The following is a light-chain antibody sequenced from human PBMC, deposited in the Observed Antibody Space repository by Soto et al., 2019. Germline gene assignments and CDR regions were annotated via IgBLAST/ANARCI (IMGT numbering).Light chain of an antibody. CDR2: LDS. Sequence: VMTQSPLSLPVTPGEPASISCRSSHSLLHSNGHNYLVWYLLWPGQSPQLLIYLDSHRASGVPDRFSVSGSGTNFTLKISRVEAEDVGVYFCMQAISTLWVFGQGTKV. CDR1: HSLLHSNGHNY. CDR3: MQAISTLWV. V-gene: IGKV2-28*01. J-gene: IGKJ1*01.